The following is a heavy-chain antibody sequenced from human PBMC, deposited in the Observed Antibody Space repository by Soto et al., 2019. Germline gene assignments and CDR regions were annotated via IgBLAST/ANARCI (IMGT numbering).Heavy chain of an antibody. CDR3: AIYSSSDYYYYGMDV. Sequence: PGESLKISCKGSGYSFTSYWISWVRQMPGKGLEWMGRIDPSDSYTNYSPSFQGHVTISADKSISTAYLQWSSLKALDTAMYYCAIYSSSDYYYYGMDVWGQGTTVTVSS. V-gene: IGHV5-10-1*01. CDR1: GYSFTSYW. D-gene: IGHD6-6*01. CDR2: IDPSDSYT. J-gene: IGHJ6*02.